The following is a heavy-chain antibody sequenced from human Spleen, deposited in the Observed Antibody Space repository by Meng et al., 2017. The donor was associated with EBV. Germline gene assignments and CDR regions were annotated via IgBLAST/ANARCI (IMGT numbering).Heavy chain of an antibody. CDR1: GGSIRSSNW. CDR2: IYHSGST. D-gene: IGHD3-22*01. Sequence: QVQRQEPGPGLVKPSGALSLPCAVYGGSIRSSNWWSWVRQPPEKGLEWIEAIYHSGSTNYSPSLKSRVTIYVDKSKNQFSLKVSSVTAADTAVYFCARGSGGYYLYWGQGTLVTVSS. J-gene: IGHJ4*02. V-gene: IGHV4-4*02. CDR3: ARGSGGYYLY.